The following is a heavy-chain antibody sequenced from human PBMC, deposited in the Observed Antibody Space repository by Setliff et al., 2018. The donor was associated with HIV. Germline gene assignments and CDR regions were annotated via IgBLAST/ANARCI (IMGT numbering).Heavy chain of an antibody. V-gene: IGHV4-39*01. CDR1: GGSISTSSYY. J-gene: IGHJ3*02. CDR3: ARLFQWMSYSFDI. Sequence: SGTLSPTCPVSGGSISTSSYYWGWIRPPPGKGLGWIWSIYSSGNTYYSPSLKNRVSMSVDRSRNQFSLKLSSATAADTAVYYCARLFQWMSYSFDIWGQGTMVTVSS. CDR2: IYSSGNT. D-gene: IGHD5-12*01.